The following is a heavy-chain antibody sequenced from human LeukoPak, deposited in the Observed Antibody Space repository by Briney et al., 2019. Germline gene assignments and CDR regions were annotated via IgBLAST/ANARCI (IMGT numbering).Heavy chain of an antibody. CDR1: GYTLTELS. CDR2: FDPEDGET. V-gene: IGHV1-24*01. CDR3: ATAPRIEDYMDV. J-gene: IGHJ6*03. D-gene: IGHD2-15*01. Sequence: ASVKVSCKVSGYTLTELSMHWVRQAPGKGLEWMGGFDPEDGETIYAQKFQGRVTMTEDTSTDTAYMELSSLRSEDTAVYYCATAPRIEDYMDVWGKGTTVTVSS.